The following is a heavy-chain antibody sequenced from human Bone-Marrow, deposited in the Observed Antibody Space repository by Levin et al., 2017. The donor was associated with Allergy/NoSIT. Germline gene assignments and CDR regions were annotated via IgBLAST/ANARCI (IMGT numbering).Heavy chain of an antibody. CDR1: GFTFDDYG. D-gene: IGHD2-15*01. V-gene: IGHV3-20*01. CDR3: ARDVRVVVAATPGYYYGMDV. J-gene: IGHJ6*02. CDR2: INWNGGST. Sequence: GGSLRLSCAASGFTFDDYGMSWVRQAPGKGLEWVSGINWNGGSTGYADSVKGRFTISRDNAKNSLYLQMNSLRAEDTALYHCARDVRVVVAATPGYYYGMDVWGQGTTVTVSS.